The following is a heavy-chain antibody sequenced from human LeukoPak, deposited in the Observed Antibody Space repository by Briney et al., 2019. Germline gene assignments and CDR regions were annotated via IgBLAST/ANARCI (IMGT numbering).Heavy chain of an antibody. D-gene: IGHD6-19*01. CDR3: ARGRWSSGWYGFQYYMDV. J-gene: IGHJ6*03. CDR1: GGSISSSSYY. Sequence: SETLSLTCTVSGGSISSSSYYWGWIRQPPGKGLEWIGCIYCSGSTYYNPSLKSRVTISVDTSKNQFSLKLSSVTAADTAVYYCARGRWSSGWYGFQYYMDVWGKGTTVTVSS. V-gene: IGHV4-39*01. CDR2: IYCSGST.